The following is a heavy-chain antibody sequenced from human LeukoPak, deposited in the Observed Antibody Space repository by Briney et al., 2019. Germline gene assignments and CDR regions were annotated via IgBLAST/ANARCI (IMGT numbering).Heavy chain of an antibody. V-gene: IGHV3-23*01. J-gene: IGHJ4*02. CDR3: AKDVRPAQNYFDY. CDR2: ISGSGGST. CDR1: GFTFSSYA. Sequence: GGSLRLSCAVSGFTFSSYAMSWVGQAPGKGLEWVSAISGSGGSTYYADSVKGRFTISRDNSKNTLYLQMNSLRAEDTAVYYCAKDVRPAQNYFDYWGQGTLVTVSS.